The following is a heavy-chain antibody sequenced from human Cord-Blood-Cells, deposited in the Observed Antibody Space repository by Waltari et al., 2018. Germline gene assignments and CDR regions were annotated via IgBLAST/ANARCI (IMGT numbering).Heavy chain of an antibody. D-gene: IGHD5-12*01. Sequence: QVQLVQSGAEVKKPVASVKVSCKASGYTFTSYAMHWVRQAPGQRLEWMGWINAGNGNTKYSQKFQGRVTITRDTSASTAYMELSSLRSEDTAVYYCARASGYDYFYDYGMDVWGQGTTVTVSS. CDR1: GYTFTSYA. CDR3: ARASGYDYFYDYGMDV. J-gene: IGHJ6*02. CDR2: INAGNGNT. V-gene: IGHV1-3*01.